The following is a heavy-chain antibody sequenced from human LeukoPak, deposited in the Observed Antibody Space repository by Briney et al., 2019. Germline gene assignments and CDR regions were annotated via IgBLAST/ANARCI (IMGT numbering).Heavy chain of an antibody. CDR1: GYTFTSND. CDR2: ISASCGTT. V-gene: IGHV1-46*01. J-gene: IGHJ5*02. D-gene: IGHD3-10*01. Sequence: GASVKVSCKAFGYTFTSNDIHWVRQAPGQGPEWMGGISASCGTTTYAQKVQGRVTLTTDTSTSTDYLEPRSLRSEDPAVYYCARDNSVREEARWFNPWGQGTLVTVSS. CDR3: ARDNSVREEARWFNP.